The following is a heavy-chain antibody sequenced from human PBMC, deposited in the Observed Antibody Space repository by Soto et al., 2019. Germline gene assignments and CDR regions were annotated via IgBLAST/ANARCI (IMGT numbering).Heavy chain of an antibody. Sequence: SETLSLTCTVSGGSISSYYWSWIRQPPGKGLEWIGYIYYSGSTNYNPSLKSRVTISVDTSKNQFSLKLSSVTAADTAVYYCARDSSSCRSHFDYWGQGTLVTVSS. CDR2: IYYSGST. V-gene: IGHV4-59*12. CDR1: GGSISSYY. J-gene: IGHJ4*02. CDR3: ARDSSSCRSHFDY. D-gene: IGHD6-13*01.